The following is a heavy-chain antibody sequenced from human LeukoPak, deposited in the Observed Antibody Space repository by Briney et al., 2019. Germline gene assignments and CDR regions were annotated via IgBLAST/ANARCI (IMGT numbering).Heavy chain of an antibody. CDR3: ARADCSSSSCYTVSY. CDR1: GFTFNTYA. CDR2: IDSIGDGT. Sequence: GGSLRLSCAASGFTFNTYAMQWVRQAPGKGLEYISSIDSIGDGTYYANSVKSRFSISRDNSKNAVYLQMDSLRADDTAVYYCARADCSSSSCYTVSYWGQGTLVTVSS. D-gene: IGHD2-2*02. J-gene: IGHJ4*02. V-gene: IGHV3-64*01.